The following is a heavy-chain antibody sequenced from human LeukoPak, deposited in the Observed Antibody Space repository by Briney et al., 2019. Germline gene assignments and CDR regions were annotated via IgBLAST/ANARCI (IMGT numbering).Heavy chain of an antibody. J-gene: IGHJ5*02. CDR1: GGSISSSSYY. D-gene: IGHD3-10*01. CDR2: IYYSGST. Sequence: PSETLSLTCTVSGGSISSSSYYWGWIRQPPGKGLERIGSIYYSGSTYYNPSFKSRVSISIDRSRTQFSLKLSSVTAADTAFYYCSRYDSDTGDFDPWGQGTLVTISS. V-gene: IGHV4-39*07. CDR3: SRYDSDTGDFDP.